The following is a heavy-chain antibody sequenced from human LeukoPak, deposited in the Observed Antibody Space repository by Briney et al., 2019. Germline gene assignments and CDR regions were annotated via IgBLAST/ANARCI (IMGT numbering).Heavy chain of an antibody. CDR2: IYYSGST. D-gene: IGHD2-2*01. J-gene: IGHJ4*02. V-gene: IGHV4-39*01. CDR1: GGSISSSSYS. CDR3: ARYCSSTSCPGVFDY. Sequence: SETLSLTCTVSGGSISSSSYSWGWIRQPPGKGLEWIGSIYYSGSTYYNPSLKSRVTISVDTSKNQFSLKLSSVTAADTAVYYCARYCSSTSCPGVFDYWGQGTLVTVSS.